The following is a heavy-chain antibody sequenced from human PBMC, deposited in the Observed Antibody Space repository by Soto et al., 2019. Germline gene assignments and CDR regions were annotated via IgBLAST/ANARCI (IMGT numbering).Heavy chain of an antibody. J-gene: IGHJ4*02. CDR3: AKDKNYDSSGSLPL. CDR2: ISYDGSNK. V-gene: IGHV3-30*18. CDR1: GFTFSSYV. D-gene: IGHD3-22*01. Sequence: PGGSLRLSCAASGFTFSSYVMHWVRQAPGKGLEWVAVISYDGSNKYYADSVKGRFTISRDNSKNTLYLQMNSLRAEDTAVYYCAKDKNYDSSGSLPLWGQGTLVTVSS.